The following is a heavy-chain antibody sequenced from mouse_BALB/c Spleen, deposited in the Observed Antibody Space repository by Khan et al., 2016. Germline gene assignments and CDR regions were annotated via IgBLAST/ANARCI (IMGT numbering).Heavy chain of an antibody. D-gene: IGHD2-10*02. CDR3: AGSYGLLDY. J-gene: IGHJ2*01. CDR2: ISSGSSTI. Sequence: EVELVESGGGLVQPGGSRKLSCAASGFTFSSFGMHWVRQAPEKGLEWVAYISSGSSTIYYADTVKGRFTISRDNPKNTLFLQMTSLMSEDTAMYYGAGSYGLLDYWGQGTTLTVSS. V-gene: IGHV5-17*02. CDR1: GFTFSSFG.